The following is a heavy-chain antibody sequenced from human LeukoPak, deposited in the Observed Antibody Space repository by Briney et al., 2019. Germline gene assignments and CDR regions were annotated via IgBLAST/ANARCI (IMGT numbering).Heavy chain of an antibody. CDR3: ARISTAVAGADY. Sequence: GGTLSLTCAASGFTFSSSWMSWVRQAPGKGLEWVANIKKDGSEKYYVASVKGRFTISRDNTKNSLYLQMDSLRAEDTAVYYCARISTAVAGADYWGQGTLVTVSS. J-gene: IGHJ4*02. D-gene: IGHD6-19*01. CDR2: IKKDGSEK. CDR1: GFTFSSSW. V-gene: IGHV3-7*01.